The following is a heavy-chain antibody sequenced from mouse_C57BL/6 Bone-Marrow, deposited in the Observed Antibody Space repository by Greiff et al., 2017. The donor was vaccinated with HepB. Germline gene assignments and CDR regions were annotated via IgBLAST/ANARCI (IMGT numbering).Heavy chain of an antibody. CDR3: AGGIYYGNPFAY. CDR2: ITHSGET. D-gene: IGHD2-1*01. Sequence: VKLQESGPGLVKPSQSLFLTCSITGFPITSGYYWIWIRQSPGKPLEWMGYITHSGETFYNPSLQSPISITRETSKNQFFLQLNSVTTEDTAMYYCAGGIYYGNPFAYWGQGTLVTVSA. V-gene: IGHV12-3*01. J-gene: IGHJ3*01. CDR1: GFPITSGYY.